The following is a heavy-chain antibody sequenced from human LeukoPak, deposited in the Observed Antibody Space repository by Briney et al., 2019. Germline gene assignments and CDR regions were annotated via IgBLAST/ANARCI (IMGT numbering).Heavy chain of an antibody. D-gene: IGHD3-22*01. J-gene: IGHJ6*03. CDR1: GGSFSGYY. Sequence: PSETLSLTCAVYGGSFSGYYWTWIRQSPGKGLEWIGEINPSGSTYYNPSLKSRLTISRDTSQNQFSLRLSSVTAADTAVYYCARGRQEISMILVVMTGVSYYLDVWGIGTTVTVS. V-gene: IGHV4-34*01. CDR3: ARGRQEISMILVVMTGVSYYLDV. CDR2: INPSGST.